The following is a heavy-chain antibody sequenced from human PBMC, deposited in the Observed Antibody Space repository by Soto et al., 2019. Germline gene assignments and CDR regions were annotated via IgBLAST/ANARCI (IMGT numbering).Heavy chain of an antibody. V-gene: IGHV1-2*02. J-gene: IGHJ5*02. D-gene: IGHD6-6*01. Sequence: ASVKVSCKTSGYSFSGYYLHWVRQVPGQGPEWMGWIAPKSGDTKHARQFQGRVTMTRDTSIKTAYMEMTRLTSDDTAVYFCAKSLFGSSSGGWFDPWGQGTLVTVSS. CDR1: GYSFSGYY. CDR2: IAPKSGDT. CDR3: AKSLFGSSSGGWFDP.